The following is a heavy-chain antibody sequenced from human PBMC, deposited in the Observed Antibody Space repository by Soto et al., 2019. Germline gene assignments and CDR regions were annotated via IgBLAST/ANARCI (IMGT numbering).Heavy chain of an antibody. CDR1: GFTFSGYW. J-gene: IGHJ4*02. CDR2: IKHDGSVQ. CDR3: ARAPYSNGWYRFDL. D-gene: IGHD6-19*01. Sequence: GGSLRLSCEASGFTFSGYWMSWVRQAPGKGLEWVADIKHDGSVQYYVDSVKGRFTISRDNAKKLLYLQMNGLRAEDTALYYCARAPYSNGWYRFDLWGQGTLVTSPQ. V-gene: IGHV3-7*03.